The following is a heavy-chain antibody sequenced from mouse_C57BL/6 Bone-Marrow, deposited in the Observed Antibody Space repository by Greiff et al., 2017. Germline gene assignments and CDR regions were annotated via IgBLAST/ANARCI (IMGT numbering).Heavy chain of an antibody. V-gene: IGHV5-6*02. CDR3: ARRGDYAMDY. CDR2: ISSGGSYT. CDR1: GFTFSSYG. J-gene: IGHJ4*01. Sequence: EVKLMESGGDLVKPGGSLKLSCAASGFTFSSYGMSWVRQTPDKRLEWVATISSGGSYTYYPDSVKGRFTISRDNAKNTLYLQMSRLKSEDTAMYYCARRGDYAMDYGGQGTSVTVSS.